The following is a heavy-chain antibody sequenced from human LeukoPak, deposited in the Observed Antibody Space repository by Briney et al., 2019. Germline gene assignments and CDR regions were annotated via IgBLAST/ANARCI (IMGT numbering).Heavy chain of an antibody. CDR2: IWYDGSNK. CDR1: GFTFSSYG. CDR3: AKDIPVLRYFDWLPDAFDI. D-gene: IGHD3-9*01. V-gene: IGHV3-33*06. J-gene: IGHJ3*02. Sequence: GRSLGLSCAASGFTFSSYGMHWVRQAPGKGLEWVAVIWYDGSNKYYADSVKGRFTISRDNSKNTLYLQMNSLRAEDTAVYYCAKDIPVLRYFDWLPDAFDIWGQGTMVTVSS.